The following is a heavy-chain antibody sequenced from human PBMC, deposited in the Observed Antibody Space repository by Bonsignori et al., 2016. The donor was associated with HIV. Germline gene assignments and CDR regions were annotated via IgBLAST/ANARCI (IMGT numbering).Heavy chain of an antibody. CDR2: IIPSFGTA. CDR3: AISSCTTCYYYYMDV. Sequence: WVRQAPGQGLEWMGGIIPSFGTANYAQKFQGRVTITADESTSTAHMELSSLRSEDTAVYYCAISSCTTCYYYYMDVWGKGTTVTVSS. V-gene: IGHV1-69*01. D-gene: IGHD2-2*01. J-gene: IGHJ6*03.